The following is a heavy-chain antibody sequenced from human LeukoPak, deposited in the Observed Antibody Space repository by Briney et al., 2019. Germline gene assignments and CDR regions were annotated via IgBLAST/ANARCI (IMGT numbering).Heavy chain of an antibody. Sequence: ASVKVSCKASGYTFTGYYMHWVRQAPGQGLEWMGWINPNSGGTNYAQKFQGRVTMTRDTSISTAYMELSRLRSDDTAVYYCAREPELLVAFDIWGQGTMVTVSS. CDR3: AREPELLVAFDI. J-gene: IGHJ3*02. CDR1: GYTFTGYY. D-gene: IGHD1-14*01. CDR2: INPNSGGT. V-gene: IGHV1-2*02.